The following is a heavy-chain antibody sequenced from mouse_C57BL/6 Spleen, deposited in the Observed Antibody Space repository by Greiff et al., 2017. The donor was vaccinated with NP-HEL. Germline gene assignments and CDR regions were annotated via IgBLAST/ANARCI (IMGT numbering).Heavy chain of an antibody. J-gene: IGHJ4*01. CDR1: GYSFTSYY. D-gene: IGHD2-3*01. CDR3: ASPDGYSMDY. CDR2: IYPGSGNT. Sequence: VQLQQSGPELVKPGASVKISCKASGYSFTSYYIHWVKQRPGQGLEWIGWIYPGSGNTKYNEKFKGKATLTADTSSSTAYMQLSSLTSEDSAVYYCASPDGYSMDYWGQGTSVTVSS. V-gene: IGHV1-66*01.